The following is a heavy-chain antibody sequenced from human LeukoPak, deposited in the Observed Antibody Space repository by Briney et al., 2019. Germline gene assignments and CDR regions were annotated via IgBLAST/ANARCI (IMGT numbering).Heavy chain of an antibody. CDR3: ARGPIAARYYFDY. CDR2: IYYSGSSGSN. Sequence: SETLSLTCTVSGGSISSYYWTWIRQPPGKGLEWIGYIYYSGSSGSNNYNPSLKSRVTISIDTSKNQFSLKLSSVTAADTAVYYCARGPIAARYYFDYWGQGTLVTVSS. CDR1: GGSISSYY. J-gene: IGHJ4*02. V-gene: IGHV4-59*08. D-gene: IGHD6-6*01.